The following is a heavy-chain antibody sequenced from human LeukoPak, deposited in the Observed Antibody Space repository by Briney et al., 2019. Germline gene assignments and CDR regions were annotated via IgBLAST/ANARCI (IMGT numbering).Heavy chain of an antibody. Sequence: GESLKISCKGSGYSFTSYWIGWVRQMPGKGLEWMGIIYPGDSDTRYSPSFQGQVTISADKSISTAYLQWSSLKASDTAMYYCARPSYYDSSGYRYDAFDIWGQGTMVTVSS. CDR1: GYSFTSYW. D-gene: IGHD3-22*01. CDR2: IYPGDSDT. J-gene: IGHJ3*02. CDR3: ARPSYYDSSGYRYDAFDI. V-gene: IGHV5-51*01.